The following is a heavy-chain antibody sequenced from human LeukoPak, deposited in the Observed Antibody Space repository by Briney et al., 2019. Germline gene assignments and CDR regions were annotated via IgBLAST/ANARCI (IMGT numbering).Heavy chain of an antibody. J-gene: IGHJ4*02. V-gene: IGHV3-9*01. CDR3: AKDANPSGALFDF. CDR1: GFTFDDYA. CDR2: ISWNGGSI. D-gene: IGHD1-14*01. Sequence: GGSLRLSCAASGFTFDDYAMHWVRQAPGKGLEWVSGISWNGGSIGYADSVKGRFTISRDNAKNSLYLQVNSLRVEDTAFNYCAKDANPSGALFDFWGQGTLVTVSS.